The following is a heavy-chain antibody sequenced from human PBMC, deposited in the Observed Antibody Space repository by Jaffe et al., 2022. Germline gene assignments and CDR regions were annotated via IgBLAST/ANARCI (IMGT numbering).Heavy chain of an antibody. J-gene: IGHJ4*02. V-gene: IGHV5-51*01. CDR1: GYSFTTFW. D-gene: IGHD3-16*01. CDR2: IYPGDSET. CDR3: VGQLWIDY. Sequence: EVQLVQSGAEVKKPGESLKISCKGSGYSFTTFWIGWVRQMPGKGLEWMGIIYPGDSETRYSPSFQGQVTISADKSTSTAYLQWTSLKASDTAMYYCVGQLWIDYWGQGTLVTVSS.